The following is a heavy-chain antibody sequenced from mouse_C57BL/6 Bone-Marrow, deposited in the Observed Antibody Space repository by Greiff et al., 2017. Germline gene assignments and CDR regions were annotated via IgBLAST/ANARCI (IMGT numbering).Heavy chain of an antibody. Sequence: VKLVESGAELVKPGASVKLSCKASGYTFTEYTIHWVKQRSGQGLEWIGWFYPGSGSIKYNEKFKDKATLTADKSSSTVYMELSRLTSEDSAVYFCARHKERVPWFAYWGQGTLVTVSA. CDR1: GYTFTEYT. J-gene: IGHJ3*01. CDR2: FYPGSGSI. CDR3: ARHKERVPWFAY. V-gene: IGHV1-62-2*01.